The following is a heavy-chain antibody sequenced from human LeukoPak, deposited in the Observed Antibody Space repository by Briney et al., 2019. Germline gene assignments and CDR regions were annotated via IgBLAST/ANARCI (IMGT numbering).Heavy chain of an antibody. CDR3: AKTGTRGCGGADR. J-gene: IGHJ4*02. CDR2: IHKSGST. CDR1: GGSVSNYY. Sequence: PSETLSLTCTVTGGSVSNYYWSWIRQPPGKGLEWIGYIHKSGSTNCDPSLKSRVTMSLDTSKNQFSLQLTSVTAADTAVYYCAKTGTRGCGGADRWGQGMLVTVSS. V-gene: IGHV4-59*02. D-gene: IGHD5-12*01.